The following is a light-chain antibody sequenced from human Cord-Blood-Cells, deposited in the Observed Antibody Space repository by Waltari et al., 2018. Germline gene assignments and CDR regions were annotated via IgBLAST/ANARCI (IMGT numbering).Light chain of an antibody. CDR1: QDISNY. Sequence: DIQMTQSPSSLSASVGDRVTITCQASQDISNYLNWYQHKPGKAPKLLIYDSSNLETGVPSRFSGSGSGTDFTFTISRLQPEDIATYYCQQYDNLPITFGQGTRLEIK. CDR3: QQYDNLPIT. V-gene: IGKV1-33*01. CDR2: DSS. J-gene: IGKJ5*01.